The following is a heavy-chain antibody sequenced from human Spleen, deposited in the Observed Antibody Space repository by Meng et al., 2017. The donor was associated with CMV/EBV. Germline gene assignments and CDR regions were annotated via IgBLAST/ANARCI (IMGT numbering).Heavy chain of an antibody. CDR2: ISWDGGST. V-gene: IGHV3-43D*03. Sequence: YAMHWVRQAPGKSLEWVSLISWDGGSTYYADSVKGRFTISRDNSKNYLYLQMNSLRAEDTALYYCAKDIYVAERRHRQLVGGMPDYWGQGTLVTVSS. J-gene: IGHJ4*02. D-gene: IGHD1-1*01. CDR1: YA. CDR3: AKDIYVAERRHRQLVGGMPDY.